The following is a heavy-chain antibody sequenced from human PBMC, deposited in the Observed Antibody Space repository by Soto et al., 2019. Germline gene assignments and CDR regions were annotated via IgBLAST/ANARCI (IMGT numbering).Heavy chain of an antibody. V-gene: IGHV4-31*03. CDR3: ASDISGYGHFDY. D-gene: IGHD5-12*01. CDR1: GGSINSGGYY. CDR2: IYYSGST. J-gene: IGHJ4*02. Sequence: SSETLSLTCTVSGGSINSGGYYWGWIRQHPGKGLEWIGYIYYSGSTYYNPSLKSRVNISVDTSKNQFSLNLSSVTAADTAVYYCASDISGYGHFDYWGQGTLVTVSS.